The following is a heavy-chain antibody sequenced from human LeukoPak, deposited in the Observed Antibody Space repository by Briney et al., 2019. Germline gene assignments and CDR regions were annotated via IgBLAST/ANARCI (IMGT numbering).Heavy chain of an antibody. Sequence: GGSLRLSCAASGFTFSDYYMSWIRQAPGKGLEWVSYISSSGSTIYYADSVKGRFTISRDNAKNSLYLQMNSLRAEDTAVYYCARDLCSSTSCYYYFDYWGQGTLVTVSS. J-gene: IGHJ4*02. CDR3: ARDLCSSTSCYYYFDY. CDR2: ISSSGSTI. CDR1: GFTFSDYY. V-gene: IGHV3-11*01. D-gene: IGHD2-2*01.